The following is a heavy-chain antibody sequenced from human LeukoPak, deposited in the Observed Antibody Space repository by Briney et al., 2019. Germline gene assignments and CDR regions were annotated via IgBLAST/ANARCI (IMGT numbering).Heavy chain of an antibody. CDR1: GGSISSGDYY. J-gene: IGHJ4*02. V-gene: IGHV4-30-4*08. Sequence: PSETLSLTCTVSGGSISSGDYYWSWIRQPPGKGLEWIGYIYDSGSTYYNPSLKSRVTISIDTSKNQFSLKLSSVTAADTAVYYCASGRYSGYDWSSGVDYWGQGTLVTVFS. D-gene: IGHD5-12*01. CDR2: IYDSGST. CDR3: ASGRYSGYDWSSGVDY.